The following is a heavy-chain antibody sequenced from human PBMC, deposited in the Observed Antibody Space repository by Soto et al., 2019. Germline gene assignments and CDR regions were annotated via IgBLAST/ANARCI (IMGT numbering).Heavy chain of an antibody. V-gene: IGHV3-64D*06. CDR2: ISSNGGST. J-gene: IGHJ6*02. D-gene: IGHD3-16*02. CDR3: AHSWGSYRPWAMDV. Sequence: QAGGSLRLSCSASGVTFSSYAMHWVRQAPGKGLDYVSGISSNGGSTYYVDSVKGRFTISRDNSKNTLYLQMSSLRAEDTAVYYCAHSWGSYRPWAMDVWGQGTTVTVSS. CDR1: GVTFSSYA.